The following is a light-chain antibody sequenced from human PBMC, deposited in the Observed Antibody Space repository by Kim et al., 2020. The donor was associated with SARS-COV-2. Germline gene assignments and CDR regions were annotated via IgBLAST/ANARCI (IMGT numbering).Light chain of an antibody. V-gene: IGLV6-57*03. CDR3: QSYNRDNVV. CDR1: GGSISDNY. J-gene: IGLJ2*01. CDR2: END. Sequence: KTATISCPRSGGSISDNYEQWYQHRPGGVPTAVFDENDQRPSGVADRYSGSVDNSTNSSSLTISGLRAEDEADYYWQSYNRDNVVFGGGTQLTVL.